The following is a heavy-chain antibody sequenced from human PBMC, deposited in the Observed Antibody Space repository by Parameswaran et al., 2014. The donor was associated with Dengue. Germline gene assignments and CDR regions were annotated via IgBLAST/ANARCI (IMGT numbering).Heavy chain of an antibody. D-gene: IGHD3-10*01. CDR2: ISSRSTTI. J-gene: IGHJ3*02. Sequence: VRQMPGKGLEWVSYISSRSTTIYYADSVKGRFTISRDNANNSLYLQMNSLRAEDTAAYSCARVRGSGSYDAFDIWGPRDNGHRLL. V-gene: IGHV3-48*04. CDR3: ARVRGSGSYDAFDI.